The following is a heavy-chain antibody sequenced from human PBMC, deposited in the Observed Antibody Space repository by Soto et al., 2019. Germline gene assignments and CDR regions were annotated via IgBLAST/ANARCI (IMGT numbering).Heavy chain of an antibody. D-gene: IGHD6-6*01. CDR3: ARLEGLATSSYYFDY. CDR1: GGSVSSSNYY. V-gene: IGHV4-39*01. CDR2: IYYSGST. J-gene: IGHJ4*02. Sequence: QLQLQESGPGLVKPSETLSLTCTVSGGSVSSSNYYWGWIRQSPGKGLEWIGSIYYSGSTYYNPSLESRVTISVDKSKNQFSLKVISVTAADTAVYYCARLEGLATSSYYFDYWGQGTLVTVSS.